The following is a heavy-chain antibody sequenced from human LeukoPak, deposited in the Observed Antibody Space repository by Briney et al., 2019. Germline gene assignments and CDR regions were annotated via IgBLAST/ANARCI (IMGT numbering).Heavy chain of an antibody. Sequence: GGSLRLSCAASGFTFSSYGMHWVRQAPGKGLEWVAFIRYDGSNKYYADSVKGRFTISRDNSKNTLYLQMNSLRAEDTAVYYCAKDHVHYYDSSGYHEYYFDYWGQGTLVTGSS. D-gene: IGHD3-22*01. CDR2: IRYDGSNK. CDR3: AKDHVHYYDSSGYHEYYFDY. CDR1: GFTFSSYG. V-gene: IGHV3-30*02. J-gene: IGHJ4*02.